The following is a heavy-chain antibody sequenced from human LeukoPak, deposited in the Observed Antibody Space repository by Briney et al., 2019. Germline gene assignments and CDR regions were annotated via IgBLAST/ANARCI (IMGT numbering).Heavy chain of an antibody. V-gene: IGHV3-7*01. CDR2: IKEDGSGK. D-gene: IGHD1/OR15-1a*01. J-gene: IGHJ4*02. CDR1: GFTFSDYW. Sequence: GGSLRLSCAASGFTFSDYWMTWVRQAPGKGQEWVANIKEDGSGKYYVDSVKGRFTISRDNAKKTLSLQMNSLRAEDTAVYYCARHIPRGNNYFDCWGQGTLVTVSS. CDR3: ARHIPRGNNYFDC.